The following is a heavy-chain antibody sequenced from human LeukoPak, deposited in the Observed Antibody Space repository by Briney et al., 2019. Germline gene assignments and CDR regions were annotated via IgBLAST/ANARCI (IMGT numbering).Heavy chain of an antibody. CDR3: ARHHRHDAFDI. J-gene: IGHJ3*02. Sequence: SETLSLTCTVSGGSISSYYWSWIRQPPGKGLEWIGYIYYSGSTNYNPSLKSRVTISVDTSKNQFSLKLSSVTAADTAVYYCARHHRHDAFDIWGQGTMVTVSS. V-gene: IGHV4-59*08. CDR2: IYYSGST. CDR1: GGSISSYY.